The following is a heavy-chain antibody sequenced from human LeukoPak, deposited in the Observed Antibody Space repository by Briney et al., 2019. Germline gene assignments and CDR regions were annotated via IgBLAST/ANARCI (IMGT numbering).Heavy chain of an antibody. CDR1: GFTFAEYT. V-gene: IGHV3-43*01. D-gene: IGHD6-19*01. CDR2: ISWNGARI. J-gene: IGHJ4*02. Sequence: PGGSLRLSCGASGFTFAEYTMHWVRQAPGKGLEWVSLISWNGARIHYGDFVKGRFTISRDNSKNSLYPQMNSLRTEDTALYYCVKDLVAASENVRGWYPMDYWGQGTLVTVSS. CDR3: VKDLVAASENVRGWYPMDY.